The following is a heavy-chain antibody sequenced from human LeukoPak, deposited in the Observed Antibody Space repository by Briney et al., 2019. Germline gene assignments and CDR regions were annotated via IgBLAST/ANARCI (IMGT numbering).Heavy chain of an antibody. Sequence: GSSVKVSCKASGGTFSSYAISWVRQAPGQGLEWMGGIIPIFGTANYAQKFQGRVTMTTDTSTSTAYMELRSLRSDDTAVYYCARDRSWFDPWGQGTLVTVSS. CDR3: ARDRSWFDP. CDR2: IIPIFGTA. D-gene: IGHD3-10*01. J-gene: IGHJ5*02. CDR1: GGTFSSYA. V-gene: IGHV1-69*05.